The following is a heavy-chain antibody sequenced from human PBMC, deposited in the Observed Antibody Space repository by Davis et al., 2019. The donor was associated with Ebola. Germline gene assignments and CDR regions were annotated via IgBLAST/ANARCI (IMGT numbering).Heavy chain of an antibody. J-gene: IGHJ4*02. Sequence: GESLKISCAASGFTFTNAWMSWVRQAPGKGLEWVSDINWDGGSTGYVDSVKGRFTISRDNAKNSLFLQMHSLRVEDTAVYYCARGYGTFDYWGQGTLVTVSS. CDR2: INWDGGST. D-gene: IGHD4-17*01. CDR3: ARGYGTFDY. CDR1: GFTFTNAW. V-gene: IGHV3-20*04.